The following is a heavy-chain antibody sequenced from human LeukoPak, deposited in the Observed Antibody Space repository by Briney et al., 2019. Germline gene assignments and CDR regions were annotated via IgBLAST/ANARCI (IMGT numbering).Heavy chain of an antibody. D-gene: IGHD6-13*01. CDR2: ITTAGGT. CDR3: ARATAGFDS. Sequence: SGGSLRLSCAASGFTFSSYDMHWVRQTTGKGLEWISAITTAGGTSYLGSVKGRFTISRENAKNSLYLQMNSLRVGDTAVYYCARATAGFDSWGQGTLVTASS. J-gene: IGHJ4*02. V-gene: IGHV3-13*04. CDR1: GFTFSSYD.